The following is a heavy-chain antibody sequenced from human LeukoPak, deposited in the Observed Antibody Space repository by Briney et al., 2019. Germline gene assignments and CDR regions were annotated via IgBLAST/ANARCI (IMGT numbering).Heavy chain of an antibody. D-gene: IGHD2-2*01. V-gene: IGHV4-34*01. Sequence: SETLSLTCAVYGGSFSGYYWSWIRQPPGKGLEWIGEINHSGSTNYNPSLKSRVTISVDTSKNQFSPKLSSVTAADTAVYYCARDIVVVPAAMNGYYYYGMDVWGQGTTVTVSS. CDR1: GGSFSGYY. J-gene: IGHJ6*02. CDR3: ARDIVVVPAAMNGYYYYGMDV. CDR2: INHSGST.